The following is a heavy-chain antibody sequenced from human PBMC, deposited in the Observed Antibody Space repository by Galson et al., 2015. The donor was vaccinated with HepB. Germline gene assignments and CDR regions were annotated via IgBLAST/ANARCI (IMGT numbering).Heavy chain of an antibody. D-gene: IGHD6-19*01. J-gene: IGHJ1*01. CDR3: ARAEQGSSYTPGWYSEYFEH. CDR1: GFTFEDYA. CDR2: TNWNGRST. Sequence: SLRLSCATSGFTFEDYAMSWVRQAPGKGLEWVSGTNWNGRSTAYAESVTGRFTLSRDNAKSSLYLQMNSLTAEDTAFYYCARAEQGSSYTPGWYSEYFEHWGQGTRVTVSS. V-gene: IGHV3-20*04.